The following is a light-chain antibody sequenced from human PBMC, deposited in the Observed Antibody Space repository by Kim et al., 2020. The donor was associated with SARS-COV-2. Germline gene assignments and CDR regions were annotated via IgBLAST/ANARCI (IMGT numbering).Light chain of an antibody. CDR3: QQRGDWPPT. J-gene: IGKJ1*01. CDR2: DAS. V-gene: IGKV3-11*01. CDR1: QSISLS. Sequence: PGERATLSCRASQSISLSLSWYQHRPGQAPRLLVYDASNRATDIPARFSGNGSGTDFTLTISSLEPEDFALYYCQQRGDWPPTFGQGTKVDIK.